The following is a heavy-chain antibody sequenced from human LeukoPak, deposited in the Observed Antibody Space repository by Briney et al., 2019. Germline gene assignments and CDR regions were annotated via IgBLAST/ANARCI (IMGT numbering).Heavy chain of an antibody. V-gene: IGHV3-13*01. CDR3: ARGSGSSWYFYFDY. CDR1: GFTFSSYD. J-gene: IGHJ4*02. CDR2: IGTAGDT. D-gene: IGHD6-13*01. Sequence: PSGSLRLSCAASGFTFSSYDMHWVRHAPGKGLEWVSAIGTAGDTYYPGSVKRRFTISIENAKNYVYLQMNSLRAEDTALYYCARGSGSSWYFYFDYWGQGTLVTVSS.